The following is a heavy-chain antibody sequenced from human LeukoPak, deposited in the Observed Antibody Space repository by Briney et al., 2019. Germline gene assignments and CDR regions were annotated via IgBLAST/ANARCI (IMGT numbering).Heavy chain of an antibody. CDR1: GGSFSGYY. Sequence: SETLSLTCAVYGGSFSGYYWSWIRQPPGKGLEWIGYIYYSGSTYYNPSLKSRVTISVDTSKNQFSLKLSSVTAADTAVYYCASSNGGDYGDYGAFDYWGQGTLVTVSS. CDR3: ASSNGGDYGDYGAFDY. D-gene: IGHD4-17*01. V-gene: IGHV4-34*09. J-gene: IGHJ4*02. CDR2: IYYSGST.